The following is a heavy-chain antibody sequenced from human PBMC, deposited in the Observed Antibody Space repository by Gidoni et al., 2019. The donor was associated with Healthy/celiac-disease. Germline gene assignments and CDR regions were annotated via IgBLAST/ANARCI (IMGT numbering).Heavy chain of an antibody. CDR2: ISYDGSNK. J-gene: IGHJ5*02. D-gene: IGHD2-15*01. Sequence: QVQLVESGGGVVQPGRSLRLSCVASGFPFSSYAMHWVRQAPGKGLAWVAVISYDGSNKYYADSVKGRFTISRDNSKNTLYLQMNSLRAEDTAVYYCARDQGVVVVAAISWFDPWGQGTLVTVSS. CDR1: GFPFSSYA. CDR3: ARDQGVVVVAAISWFDP. V-gene: IGHV3-30*01.